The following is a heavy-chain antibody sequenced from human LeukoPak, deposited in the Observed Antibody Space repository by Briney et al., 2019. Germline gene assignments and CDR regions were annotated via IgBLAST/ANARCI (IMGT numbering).Heavy chain of an antibody. V-gene: IGHV4-39*07. CDR2: IYYSGST. J-gene: IGHJ5*02. Sequence: KPSETLSLTCTVSGGSISSSSYYWGWIRQPPGKGLEWIGSIYYSGSTYYNPSLKSRVTISVDTSKNQFSLKLSSVTAADTALYYCARSFSNSGSPYTWFGPWGQGILVTVSS. CDR1: GGSISSSSYY. CDR3: ARSFSNSGSPYTWFGP. D-gene: IGHD3-10*01.